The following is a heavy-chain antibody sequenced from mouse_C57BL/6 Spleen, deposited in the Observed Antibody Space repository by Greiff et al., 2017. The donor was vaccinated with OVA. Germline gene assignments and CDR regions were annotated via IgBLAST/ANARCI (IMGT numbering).Heavy chain of an antibody. D-gene: IGHD2-1*01. J-gene: IGHJ3*01. CDR3: TRERGNPPVFAY. CDR1: GFTFSSYA. CDR2: ISSGGDYI. Sequence: EVHLVESGEGLVKPGGSLKLSCAASGFTFSSYAMSWVRQTPEKRLEWVAYISSGGDYIYYADTVKGRFTISRDNARNTLYLQMSSLKSEDTAMYYCTRERGNPPVFAYWGQGTLVTVSA. V-gene: IGHV5-9-1*02.